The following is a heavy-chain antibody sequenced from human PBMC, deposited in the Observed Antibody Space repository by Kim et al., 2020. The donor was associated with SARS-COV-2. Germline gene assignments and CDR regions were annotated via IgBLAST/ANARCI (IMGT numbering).Heavy chain of an antibody. D-gene: IGHD2-2*01. V-gene: IGHV1-46*01. J-gene: IGHJ3*02. CDR3: ARDVVVVPAANAFDI. Sequence: QKFQGRVHMTRDTYTSTVYMELSSLRSEDTAVYYCARDVVVVPAANAFDIWGQGTMVTVSS.